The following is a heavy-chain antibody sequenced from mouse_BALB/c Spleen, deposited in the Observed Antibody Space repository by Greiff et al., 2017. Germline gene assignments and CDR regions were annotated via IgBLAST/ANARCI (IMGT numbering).Heavy chain of an antibody. CDR3: ARHASLGYDVMDY. V-gene: IGHV5-6*02. Sequence: DVMLVESGGDLVKPGGSLKLSCAASGFTFSSYGMSWVRQTPDKRLEWVATISSGGSYTYYPDSVKGRFTISRDNAKNTLYLQMSSLKSEDTAMYYCARHASLGYDVMDYWGQGTSVTVSS. CDR1: GFTFSSYG. CDR2: ISSGGSYT. J-gene: IGHJ4*01. D-gene: IGHD2-14*01.